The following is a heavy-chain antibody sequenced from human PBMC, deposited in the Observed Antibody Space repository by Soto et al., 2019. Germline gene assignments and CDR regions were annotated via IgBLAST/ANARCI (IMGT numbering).Heavy chain of an antibody. D-gene: IGHD3-22*01. CDR3: ASLCLYYDSSDYYAAFDH. CDR2: IIPIFGTA. J-gene: IGHJ4*02. CDR1: GGPFSSYA. V-gene: IGHV1-69*06. Sequence: ASVQVSCTASGGPFSSYAISWVRQAPGQGLEWMGGIIPIFGTANYAQKFQGRVTITADKSTSTAYMELSSLRSEDTAVYYCASLCLYYDSSDYYAAFDHWGQGPLVT.